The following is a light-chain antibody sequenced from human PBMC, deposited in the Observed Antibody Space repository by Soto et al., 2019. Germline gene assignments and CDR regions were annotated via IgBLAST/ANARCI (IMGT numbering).Light chain of an antibody. Sequence: DIQMTQSPPSLSASVGDGVTISCRASLGIANYVLWYQQRPGKVPKLLIYGASSLLSGVPSRFSGSGSGTDFTLTISSLQPEDVGTYYCQKYNSAMWTFGQGTKVEI. CDR2: GAS. CDR3: QKYNSAMWT. J-gene: IGKJ1*01. CDR1: LGIANY. V-gene: IGKV1-27*01.